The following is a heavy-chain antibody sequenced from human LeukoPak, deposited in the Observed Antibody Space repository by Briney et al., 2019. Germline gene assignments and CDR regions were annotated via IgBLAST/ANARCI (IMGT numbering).Heavy chain of an antibody. CDR2: IKQDGSDK. Sequence: GGSLRLSCAASGFTFSSYWMSWVRRAPGKGLEWVANIKQDGSDKYYVDSVKGRFTISRDNAKNSLYLQMNSLRAEDTAVYYCARMGTLNWFDPWGQGTLVTVSS. J-gene: IGHJ5*02. CDR3: ARMGTLNWFDP. CDR1: GFTFSSYW. V-gene: IGHV3-7*01. D-gene: IGHD7-27*01.